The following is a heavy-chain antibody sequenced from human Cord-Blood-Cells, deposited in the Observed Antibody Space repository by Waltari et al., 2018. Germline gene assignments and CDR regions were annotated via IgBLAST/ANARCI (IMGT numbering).Heavy chain of an antibody. CDR1: GYTFTGYY. D-gene: IGHD5-12*01. CDR2: INPNSGGT. Sequence: QVQLVQSGAEVKKPGASVKVSCKASGYTFTGYYMHWVRQAPGQGLEWMGWINPNSGGTNYAQKFQGRVTMTRDTSISTAYMELSRLRSDDTAVYYCASLPGALVATIRARDAFDIWGQGTMVTVSS. CDR3: ASLPGALVATIRARDAFDI. J-gene: IGHJ3*02. V-gene: IGHV1-2*02.